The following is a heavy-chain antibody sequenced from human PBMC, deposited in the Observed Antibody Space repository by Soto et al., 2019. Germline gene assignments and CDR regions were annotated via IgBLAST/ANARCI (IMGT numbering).Heavy chain of an antibody. Sequence: KTSETLSLTCTVSGGSISSGGYYWSWIRQHPGKGLEWIGYIYYSGSTYYNPSLKSRVTISVDTSKNQFSLKLSSVTAADTAVYYCARAMSLRYFDWLSAIDYWGQGTLVTSPQ. CDR2: IYYSGST. CDR3: ARAMSLRYFDWLSAIDY. D-gene: IGHD3-9*01. CDR1: GGSISSGGYY. V-gene: IGHV4-31*03. J-gene: IGHJ4*02.